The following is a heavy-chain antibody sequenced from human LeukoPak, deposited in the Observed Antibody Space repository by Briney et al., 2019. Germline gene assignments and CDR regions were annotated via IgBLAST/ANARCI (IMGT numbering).Heavy chain of an antibody. CDR1: GFTLSDYY. Sequence: GGSLRLSWAASGFTLSDYYMAWIRQAPGKGLEWLSYIKSCGTNINYADSVKGRFPISMDNAKNSLFLQVNSLRAEDTAVYYCARVWVGYYSDGSGYYYFDFWGQGTLVTVSS. CDR2: IKSCGTNI. J-gene: IGHJ4*02. CDR3: ARVWVGYYSDGSGYYYFDF. V-gene: IGHV3-11*01. D-gene: IGHD3-22*01.